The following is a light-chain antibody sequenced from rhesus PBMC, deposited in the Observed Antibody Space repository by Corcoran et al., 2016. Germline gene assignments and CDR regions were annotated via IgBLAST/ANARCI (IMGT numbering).Light chain of an antibody. CDR1: SSDIGGYNY. Sequence: QSAPTQPPSVSGSPGQSVTISCTGTSSDIGGYNYVSWYQQHPGKAPKLMIYGVSNRPSGVSDRFSGSKSGNTASLTISGLQAEDEAAYYCCSYTTSSTDVFGSGTKLTVL. J-gene: IGLJ6*01. V-gene: IGLV2S7*01. CDR2: GVS. CDR3: CSYTTSSTDV.